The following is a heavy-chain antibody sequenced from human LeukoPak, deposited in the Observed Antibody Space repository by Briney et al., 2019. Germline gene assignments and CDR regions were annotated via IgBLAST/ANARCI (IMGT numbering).Heavy chain of an antibody. D-gene: IGHD5-18*01. CDR3: ARAASVDTAMGVGNYYYYYMDV. CDR1: GFTFSSYA. CDR2: ISYDGSNK. V-gene: IGHV3-30*04. J-gene: IGHJ6*03. Sequence: GGSLRLSCAASGFTFSSYAMHWVRQAPGKGLEWVAVISYDGSNKYYADSVKGRFTISRDNSKNTLNLQMNSLRAEDTAVYYCARAASVDTAMGVGNYYYYYMDVWGKGTTVTVSS.